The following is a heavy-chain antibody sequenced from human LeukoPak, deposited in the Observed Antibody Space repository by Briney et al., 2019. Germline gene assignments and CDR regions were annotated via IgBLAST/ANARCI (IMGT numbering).Heavy chain of an antibody. D-gene: IGHD3-10*01. CDR1: GGSISSSSYY. CDR2: IYYSGST. V-gene: IGHV4-39*01. Sequence: SETLSLTCTVSGGSISSSSYYWGWIRQPPGKGLEWIGSIYYSGSTYYNPSLKSRVTISVDTSKNQFSLKLSSVTAADTAVYYCARKGYYGSGSYPLFDYWGQGTLVTVSS. CDR3: ARKGYYGSGSYPLFDY. J-gene: IGHJ4*02.